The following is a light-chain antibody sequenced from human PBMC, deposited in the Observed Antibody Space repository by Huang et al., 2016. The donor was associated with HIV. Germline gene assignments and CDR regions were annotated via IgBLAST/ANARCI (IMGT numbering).Light chain of an antibody. CDR1: QSVSSY. CDR2: DAS. Sequence: EIVLTQSPATLPVSPGERATLSCRASQSVSSYLAWYQQKPGQAPRLLIYDASNRATGIPARCSGSGSGTDFTLTISSLEPEDFAVYYCQQRSNWPRTFGQGTKVEIK. J-gene: IGKJ1*01. CDR3: QQRSNWPRT. V-gene: IGKV3-11*01.